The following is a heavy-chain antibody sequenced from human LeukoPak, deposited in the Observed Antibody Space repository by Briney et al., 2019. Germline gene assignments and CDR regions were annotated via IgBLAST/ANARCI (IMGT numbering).Heavy chain of an antibody. V-gene: IGHV1-18*01. CDR2: ISAYNGNT. J-gene: IGHJ4*02. Sequence: GASVTVSCKASGYTFTSYGISWVRQAPGQGLEWMGWISAYNGNTNYAQKLQGRVTMTTDTSTSTAYMELRSLRSDDTAVYYCARVYYDILTGYYDYFDYWGQGTLVTVSS. CDR1: GYTFTSYG. D-gene: IGHD3-9*01. CDR3: ARVYYDILTGYYDYFDY.